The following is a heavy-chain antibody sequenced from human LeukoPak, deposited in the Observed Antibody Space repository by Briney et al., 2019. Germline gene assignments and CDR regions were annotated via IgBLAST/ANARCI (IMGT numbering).Heavy chain of an antibody. D-gene: IGHD5-12*01. Sequence: ASVKASCKASGYTFTGYYMHWVRQAPGQGLEWMGWINPNSGGTNYAQKFQGRVTMTRDTSISTAYMELSRLRSDDTAVYYCARARGATWAEYYYYGMDVWGQGTTVTVSS. V-gene: IGHV1-2*02. J-gene: IGHJ6*02. CDR3: ARARGATWAEYYYYGMDV. CDR1: GYTFTGYY. CDR2: INPNSGGT.